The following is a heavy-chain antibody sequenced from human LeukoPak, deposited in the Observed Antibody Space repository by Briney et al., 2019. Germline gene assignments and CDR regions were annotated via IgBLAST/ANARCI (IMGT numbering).Heavy chain of an antibody. V-gene: IGHV4-34*01. CDR3: ARCYDSSGYLYYYYYMDV. J-gene: IGHJ6*03. Sequence: SETLSLTCAVYGGSFSGYYWSWIRQPPGQGLEWIGEINHSGSTNYNPSLKSRVTISVDTSKNQFSLKLSSVTAADTAVYYCARCYDSSGYLYYYYYMDVWGKGTTVTISS. CDR1: GGSFSGYY. D-gene: IGHD3-22*01. CDR2: INHSGST.